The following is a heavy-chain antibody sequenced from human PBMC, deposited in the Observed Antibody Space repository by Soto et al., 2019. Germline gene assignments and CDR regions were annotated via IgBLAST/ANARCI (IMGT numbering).Heavy chain of an antibody. CDR3: AGDRRVGYYYDGH. CDR1: GCTFSSYA. D-gene: IGHD3-22*01. J-gene: IGHJ4*02. CDR2: IIPIFGTA. V-gene: IGHV1-69*01. Sequence: QVQLVQSGAEVKKPGSSVKVSCKASGCTFSSYAISWVRQAPGQGLEWMGGIIPIFGTANYAQKFQGRVTIPADESTSTAYMELSRLRSEDTAVYYCAGDRRVGYYYDGHWGQGTLVPVSS.